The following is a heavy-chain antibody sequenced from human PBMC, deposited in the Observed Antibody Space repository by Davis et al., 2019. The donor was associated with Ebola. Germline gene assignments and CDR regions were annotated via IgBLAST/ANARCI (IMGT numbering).Heavy chain of an antibody. CDR2: IYYSGST. CDR3: AKSLNSGSYFRVGTYGMDV. V-gene: IGHV4-59*01. D-gene: IGHD1-26*01. Sequence: MPSETLSLTCTVSGASISSYYWSWIRQPPGKGLEWIGYIYYSGSTNYNPSLKSRVTISVDTSKNQFSLKLSSVTAADTAVYYCAKSLNSGSYFRVGTYGMDVWGQGTTVTVSS. J-gene: IGHJ6*02. CDR1: GASISSYY.